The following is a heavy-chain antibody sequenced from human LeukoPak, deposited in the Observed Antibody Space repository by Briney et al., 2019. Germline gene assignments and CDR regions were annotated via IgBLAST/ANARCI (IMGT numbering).Heavy chain of an antibody. Sequence: ASVKVSCKTSGGTFNNSAISWVRQAPGQGLEWLGGIMPLFGTAGYAQKFQGRVTITKDESTRTVYLELTSLTSDDTAVYYCARDMVANGEQNYWGQGTLVTVSS. J-gene: IGHJ4*02. D-gene: IGHD5-12*01. CDR1: GGTFNNSA. CDR2: IMPLFGTA. V-gene: IGHV1-69*05. CDR3: ARDMVANGEQNY.